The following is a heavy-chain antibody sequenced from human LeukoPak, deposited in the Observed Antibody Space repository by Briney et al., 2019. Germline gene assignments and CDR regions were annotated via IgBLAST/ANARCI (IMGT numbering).Heavy chain of an antibody. CDR3: TTDHPYNEWELEHLASDY. J-gene: IGHJ4*02. CDR2: IKSKTDDGTT. V-gene: IGHV3-15*01. D-gene: IGHD1-26*01. CDR1: GFTFSNAR. Sequence: GGSLRLSCAASGFTFSNARMSWVRQAPGKGLEWVGRIKSKTDDGTTDYAAPVKGRFTISRDDSKNTLYLQMNSLKTEDTAVYYCTTDHPYNEWELEHLASDYWGQGTLVTVSS.